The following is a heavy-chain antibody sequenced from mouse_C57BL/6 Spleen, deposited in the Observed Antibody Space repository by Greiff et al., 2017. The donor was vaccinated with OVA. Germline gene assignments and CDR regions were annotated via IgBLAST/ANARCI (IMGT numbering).Heavy chain of an antibody. CDR1: GYTFTSYG. D-gene: IGHD4-1*01. CDR2: IYPRSGNT. V-gene: IGHV1-81*01. CDR3: ARRETGTEDY. Sequence: VKLVESGAELARPGASVKLSCKASGYTFTSYGISWVKQRTGQGLEWIGEIYPRSGNTYYNEKFKGKATLTADKSSSTAYMELRSLTSEDSAVYFCARRETGTEDYWGQGTTLTVSS. J-gene: IGHJ2*01.